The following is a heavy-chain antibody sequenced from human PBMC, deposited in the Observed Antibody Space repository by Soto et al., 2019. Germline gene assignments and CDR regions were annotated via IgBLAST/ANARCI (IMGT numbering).Heavy chain of an antibody. CDR2: ISSSGSTI. V-gene: IGHV3-11*01. Sequence: PGGSLRLSCAASGFTFSDYYISWIRQAPGKGLEWVSYISSSGSTIYYADSVKGRFTISRDNAKNSLYLQMNSLRAEDTAVYYCVRDESLVHSNCSSTSCYILWGQGTLVTVSS. CDR3: VRDESLVHSNCSSTSCYIL. CDR1: GFTFSDYY. D-gene: IGHD2-2*02. J-gene: IGHJ4*02.